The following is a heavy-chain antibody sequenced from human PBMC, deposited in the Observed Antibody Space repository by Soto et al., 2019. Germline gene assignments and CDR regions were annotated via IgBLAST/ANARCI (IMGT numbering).Heavy chain of an antibody. CDR3: ARDRRRVAGTVSFDI. V-gene: IGHV3-30-3*01. CDR2: ISYDGSNK. J-gene: IGHJ3*02. CDR1: GFTFSSYA. D-gene: IGHD6-19*01. Sequence: PGGSLRLSCSASGFTFSSYAMHWVRQAPGKGLEWVAVISYDGSNKYYADSVKGRFTISRDNSKNTLYLQMNSLRAEDTAVYYCARDRRRVAGTVSFDIWGQGTMVTVSS.